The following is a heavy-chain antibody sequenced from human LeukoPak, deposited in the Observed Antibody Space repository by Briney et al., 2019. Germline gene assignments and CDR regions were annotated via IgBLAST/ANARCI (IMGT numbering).Heavy chain of an antibody. CDR2: IKQDGSEK. D-gene: IGHD4-11*01. CDR1: GFTFSSXW. V-gene: IGHV3-7*01. CDR3: AREDSTGYMDV. J-gene: IGHJ6*03. Sequence: LSXXASGFTFSSXWMSXVRQAPGXXLEWVANIKQDGSEKYYVDSVKGRFTISRDNAKNSLYLQMNSLRAEDTAVYYCAREDSTGYMDVWGKGTTVTVSS.